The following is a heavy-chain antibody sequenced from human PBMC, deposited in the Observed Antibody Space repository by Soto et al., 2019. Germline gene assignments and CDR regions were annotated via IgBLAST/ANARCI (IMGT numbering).Heavy chain of an antibody. J-gene: IGHJ6*02. V-gene: IGHV3-23*01. CDR3: SSNMVFGEYGMDV. CDR2: ISGSAGSI. CDR1: GFTFSSYA. Sequence: GGSLRLSCAASGFTFSSYAMSWVRQAPGKGLEWVSAISGSAGSIYYADSVKGRFTISRDNSMNTLYLQMNSLRAEDTAVYYCSSNMVFGEYGMDVWGQGTSVPVSS. D-gene: IGHD3-10*02.